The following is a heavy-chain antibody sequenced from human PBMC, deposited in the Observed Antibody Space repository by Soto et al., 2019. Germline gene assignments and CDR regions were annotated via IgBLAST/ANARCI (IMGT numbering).Heavy chain of an antibody. CDR1: GFTFSSYG. Sequence: GGSLRLSCVASGFTFSSYGMHWVRQAPGKGLEWVSYISSSGSTIYYADSVKGRFTISRDNAKNSLYLQMNSLRAEDTAVYYCARGQGSCSSTSCYYYYYYYMDVWGKGTTVTVSS. V-gene: IGHV3-48*04. CDR3: ARGQGSCSSTSCYYYYYYYMDV. CDR2: ISSSGSTI. J-gene: IGHJ6*03. D-gene: IGHD2-2*01.